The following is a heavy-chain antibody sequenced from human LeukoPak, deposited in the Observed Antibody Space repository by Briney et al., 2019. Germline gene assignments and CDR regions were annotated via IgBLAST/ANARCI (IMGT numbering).Heavy chain of an antibody. V-gene: IGHV3-53*01. D-gene: IGHD1-26*01. CDR1: GFIFSGDF. CDR2: IYSDGST. CDR3: ARERGRGRDSPWFDY. J-gene: IGHJ4*02. Sequence: GGSLRLSCAASGFIFSGDFMSWVRQAPGKGLEWVSVIYSDGSTYYADSVKGRFTISRDNSKNTLDLQMTGLRAEDTAVYYCARERGRGRDSPWFDYWGQRTLVTVSS.